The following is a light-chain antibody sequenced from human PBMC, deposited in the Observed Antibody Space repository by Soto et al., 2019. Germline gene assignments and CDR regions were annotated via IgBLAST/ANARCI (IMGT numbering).Light chain of an antibody. Sequence: DIQMTQSPSTLSASVGDRITITCRASQSISSWLAWYQQKPGKAPKLLIYKASTLENGLPSRFSGSGSGTEFTLTISSLQPDDFATYYCQHYNNYPWTFGQGTKVEIK. V-gene: IGKV1-5*03. CDR3: QHYNNYPWT. J-gene: IGKJ1*01. CDR1: QSISSW. CDR2: KAS.